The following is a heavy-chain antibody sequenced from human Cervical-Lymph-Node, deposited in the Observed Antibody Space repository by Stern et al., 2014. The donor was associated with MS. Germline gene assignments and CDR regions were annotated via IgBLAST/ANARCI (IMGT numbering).Heavy chain of an antibody. CDR1: GGSLSSNP. CDR3: ARDGILQTVDAFDL. CDR2: IIPIFDSP. V-gene: IGHV1-69*06. Sequence: QLVQSGAEVKSPGSSVKISCKASGGSLSSNPVSWVRQAPGQGLEWMGGIIPIFDSPNYSQKFAGRLTIIADKSTSTTYMQLSSLRSEDTAIYYCARDGILQTVDAFDLWGQGTMVTVYS. J-gene: IGHJ3*01. D-gene: IGHD2-21*01.